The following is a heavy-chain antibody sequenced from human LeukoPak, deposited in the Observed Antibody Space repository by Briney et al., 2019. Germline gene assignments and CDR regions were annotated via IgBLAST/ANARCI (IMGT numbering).Heavy chain of an antibody. CDR1: GFTFSTYG. D-gene: IGHD4-17*01. J-gene: IGHJ4*02. Sequence: PGGSLRLSCAASGFTFSTYGMHWVRQAPGKGLEWVAFIRYDGSQKYDADSVKDRFTISRDNSRNTLYLQMNRVRTEDTAVYYCAKVRDYGDYRSFDFWGQGTLVTVSS. CDR3: AKVRDYGDYRSFDF. V-gene: IGHV3-30*02. CDR2: IRYDGSQK.